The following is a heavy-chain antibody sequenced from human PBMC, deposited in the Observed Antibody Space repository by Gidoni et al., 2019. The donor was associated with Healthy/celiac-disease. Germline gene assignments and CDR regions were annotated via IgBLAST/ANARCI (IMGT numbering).Heavy chain of an antibody. J-gene: IGHJ4*02. V-gene: IGHV1-18*01. Sequence: QVQLVQSGAEVKKPGDSVKVSCKASGYTFTSSGISWVRQAPGQGLEWMGWISAYNGNTNYAQKLQGRVTMTTDTSTSTAYMELRSLRSDDTAVYYCAREFRYCSSTSCYRAFDYWGQGTLVTVSS. CDR3: AREFRYCSSTSCYRAFDY. CDR2: ISAYNGNT. CDR1: GYTFTSSG. D-gene: IGHD2-2*02.